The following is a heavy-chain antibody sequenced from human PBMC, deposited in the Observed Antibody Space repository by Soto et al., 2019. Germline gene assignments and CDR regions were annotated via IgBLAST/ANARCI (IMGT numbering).Heavy chain of an antibody. Sequence: QVQLQESGPGLVKPSQTLSLTCTVSGGSISSGGYYWSWIRQHPGKGLEWIGYIYYSGSTYYNPSLKSRVTXXVXTXXNQFSLKLSSVTAADTAVYYCARELAAAGSFWFDPWGQGTLVTVSS. CDR2: IYYSGST. CDR1: GGSISSGGYY. D-gene: IGHD6-13*01. V-gene: IGHV4-31*03. J-gene: IGHJ5*02. CDR3: ARELAAAGSFWFDP.